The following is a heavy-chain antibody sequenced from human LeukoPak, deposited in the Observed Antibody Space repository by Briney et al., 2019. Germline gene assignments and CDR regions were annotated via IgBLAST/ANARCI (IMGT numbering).Heavy chain of an antibody. D-gene: IGHD6-19*01. CDR3: ARDPGYSSGWYSIGD. CDR2: IYYSGST. V-gene: IGHV4-59*01. CDR1: GRSISSYY. J-gene: IGHJ4*02. Sequence: PSQTLSLTCTVSGRSISSYYWSWIRQPPRKGLEWVGYIYYSGSTNYNPSLKSRVTISVDTSKNQFSLKLSSVTAADTAVYYCARDPGYSSGWYSIGDWGQGTLVTVSS.